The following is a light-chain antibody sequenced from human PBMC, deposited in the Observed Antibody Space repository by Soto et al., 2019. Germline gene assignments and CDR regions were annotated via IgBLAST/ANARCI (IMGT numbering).Light chain of an antibody. CDR3: QEYDNWPLWT. CDR2: GAS. J-gene: IGKJ1*01. Sequence: ERVMTQSPGTLPLSPGERATLSCRAGQSVRSILAWYQQRPGQAPRLLIYGASTRATGVPARFSGSGSGTEFTLTINSLQSEDFALYYGQEYDNWPLWTSGQGTKVDIK. CDR1: QSVRSI. V-gene: IGKV3-15*01.